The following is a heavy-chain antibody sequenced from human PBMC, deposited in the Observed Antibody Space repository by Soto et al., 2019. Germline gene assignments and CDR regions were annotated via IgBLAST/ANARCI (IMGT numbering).Heavy chain of an antibody. V-gene: IGHV1-18*01. CDR2: ISAYNGNT. J-gene: IGHJ4*02. CDR3: GVCLRSTSCPEDY. D-gene: IGHD2-2*01. CDR1: GYTFTNYG. Sequence: ASVKVSCKTSGYTFTNYGITWVRQAPGQGLEWMGWISAYNGNTNYAQKLQGRVTMNTDASTSTAYMELRSLRSDDTAVYYCGVCLRSTSCPEDYWGQGTQVTVSS.